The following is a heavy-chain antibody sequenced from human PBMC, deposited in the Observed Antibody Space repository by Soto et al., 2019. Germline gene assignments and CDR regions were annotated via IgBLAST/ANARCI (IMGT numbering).Heavy chain of an antibody. J-gene: IGHJ6*02. V-gene: IGHV3-21*01. Sequence: GSLRLSCVTSGFTFSRNTMNWVRQAPGKGLEWVASITSSGSYVYYADSVKGRFSASRDNAKNSLSLQMDSLRPDDTAIYFCVKDEGIEAMDVWGQGTTATFSS. CDR3: VKDEGIEAMDV. CDR1: GFTFSRNT. D-gene: IGHD3-3*02. CDR2: ITSSGSYV.